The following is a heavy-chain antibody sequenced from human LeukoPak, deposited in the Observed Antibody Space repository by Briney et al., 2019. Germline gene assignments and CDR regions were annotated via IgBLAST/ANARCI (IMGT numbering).Heavy chain of an antibody. CDR2: INPSGGST. V-gene: IGHV1-46*01. CDR1: GYTFTSYY. CDR3: ARVYSSSWYYYYFDY. J-gene: IGHJ4*02. D-gene: IGHD6-13*01. Sequence: GASVKVSCKASGYTFTSYYMHWVRQAPGQGLEWMGIINPSGGSTSYAQKFQGRVTMTRDTSTSTVYMELRSLRSDDTAVYYCARVYSSSWYYYYFDYWGQGTLVTVSS.